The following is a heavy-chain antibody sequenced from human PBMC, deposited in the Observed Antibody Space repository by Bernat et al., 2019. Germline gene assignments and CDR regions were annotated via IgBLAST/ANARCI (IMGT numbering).Heavy chain of an antibody. J-gene: IGHJ3*02. CDR1: GFTVSSNY. CDR2: IHTSGST. V-gene: IGHV3-66*02. D-gene: IGHD1-1*01. CDR3: ARDTSGGGDAFDI. Sequence: EVQLVESGGDLAQPGGSLSLSCAVSGFTVSSNYMPWVRQAPGKGLEWVSVIHTSGSTYYADSVKGRFTISRDNSKNTLYLQMNSLRGEDTAIYYCARDTSGGGDAFDIWGQGTLVTVSS.